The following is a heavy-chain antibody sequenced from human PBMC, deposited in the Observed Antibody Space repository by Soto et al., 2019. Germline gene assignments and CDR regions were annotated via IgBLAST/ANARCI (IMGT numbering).Heavy chain of an antibody. CDR3: ARDDRDLVGYYYGMDV. V-gene: IGHV3-33*01. CDR2: IWYDGSNK. D-gene: IGHD2-8*02. J-gene: IGHJ6*02. CDR1: GFTFSSYG. Sequence: GGSLRLSCAASGFTFSSYGMHWVRQAPGKGLEWVAVIWYDGSNKYYADSVKGRFTISRDNSKNTLYLQMNSLRAEDTAVYYCARDDRDLVGYYYGMDVWGQGTTVTVSS.